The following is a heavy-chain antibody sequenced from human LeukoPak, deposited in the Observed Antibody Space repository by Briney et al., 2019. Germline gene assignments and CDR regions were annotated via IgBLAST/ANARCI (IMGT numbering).Heavy chain of an antibody. D-gene: IGHD3-22*01. V-gene: IGHV3-21*01. J-gene: IGHJ4*02. CDR3: ARHVVAVGFDY. Sequence: GGSLRLSCAASGFTVTNAWMSWVRQAPGKGLEWVSCITSSSSYIYYADSVKGRFTISRDNAKNSLYLQMNSLRAEDTAVYYCARHVVAVGFDYWGQGTLVTVSS. CDR2: ITSSSSYI. CDR1: GFTVTNAW.